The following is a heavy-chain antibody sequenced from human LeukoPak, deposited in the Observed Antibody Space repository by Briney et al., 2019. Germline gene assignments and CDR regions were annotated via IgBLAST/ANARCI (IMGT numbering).Heavy chain of an antibody. CDR2: ISSSSSTI. CDR3: ANEFGELYNDAFDI. Sequence: GGSLRLSCAASGFTFSSYSMNWVRQAPGKGLEWVSYISSSSSTIYYADSVKGRFTISRDNAKNSLYLQMNSLRDEDTAVYYCANEFGELYNDAFDIWGQGTMVTVSA. D-gene: IGHD3-10*01. CDR1: GFTFSSYS. V-gene: IGHV3-48*02. J-gene: IGHJ3*02.